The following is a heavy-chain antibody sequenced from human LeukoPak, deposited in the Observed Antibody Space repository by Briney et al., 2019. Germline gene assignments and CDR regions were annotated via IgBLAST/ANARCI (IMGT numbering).Heavy chain of an antibody. J-gene: IGHJ2*01. V-gene: IGHV4-59*01. CDR3: ARAYYYDSSGYSSYWYFDL. CDR1: GGSISSYY. CDR2: IYYSGST. Sequence: SETLSLTCTVSGGSISSYYWSWIRQPPGKGLEWVGYIYYSGSTKYNPSLESRVTISVDTSKHQSSLKLSSVTAADTAVYYCARAYYYDSSGYSSYWYFDLWGRGTLVTVSS. D-gene: IGHD3-22*01.